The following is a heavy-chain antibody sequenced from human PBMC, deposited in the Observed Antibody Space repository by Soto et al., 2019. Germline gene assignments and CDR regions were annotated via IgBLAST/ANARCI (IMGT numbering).Heavy chain of an antibody. CDR3: ARRGACISTSCSLDY. J-gene: IGHJ4*02. CDR1: GYTFTSYY. CDR2: INPSGGST. V-gene: IGHV1-46*01. Sequence: QVQLVQSGAEVKKPGASVKVSCKASGYTFTSYYIHWVRQAPGQGLEWMGIINPSGGSTNYAQKFQGRVTITRDTSTRTVDMELSSLRSEDTAVYYCARRGACISTSCSLDYWGQGNLVTVSS. D-gene: IGHD2-2*01.